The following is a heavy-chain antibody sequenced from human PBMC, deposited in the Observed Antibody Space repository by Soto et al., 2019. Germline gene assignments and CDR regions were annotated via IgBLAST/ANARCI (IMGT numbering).Heavy chain of an antibody. J-gene: IGHJ5*02. D-gene: IGHD3-22*01. CDR1: GGSFSGYY. CDR3: ASGHSSGYYDWFDP. Sequence: LETLSLTCAVYGGSFSGYYWSWIRQPPGKGLEWIGEINHSGSTNYNPSLKSRVTISVDTSKNQFSLKLSSVTAADTAVYYCASGHSSGYYDWFDPWGQGTLVTVSS. V-gene: IGHV4-34*01. CDR2: INHSGST.